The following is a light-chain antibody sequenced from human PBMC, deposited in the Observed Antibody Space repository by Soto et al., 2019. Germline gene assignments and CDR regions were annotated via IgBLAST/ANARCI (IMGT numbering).Light chain of an antibody. CDR2: VAS. V-gene: IGKV1-16*02. Sequence: DIQMTQSPSSLSASVGDRVTITCRASQDISNDLVWVQQKPGQAPKSLISVASNLQSGVPSKFSGSGAGTEFTLTISSLQPEDFATYYCQQYKSYPWTFGQGTKVEIK. CDR1: QDISND. J-gene: IGKJ1*01. CDR3: QQYKSYPWT.